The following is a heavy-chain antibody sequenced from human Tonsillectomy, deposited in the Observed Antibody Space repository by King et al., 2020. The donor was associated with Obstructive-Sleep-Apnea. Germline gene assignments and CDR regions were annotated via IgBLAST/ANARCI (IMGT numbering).Heavy chain of an antibody. V-gene: IGHV5-51*01. Sequence: VQLVESGAEVKKPGDSLKISCKGSGLRSYTDWIAWVRQMPGRGLEWMGIIFLGNSDTRYSPSFEGQVTFSVGMSINTAYLQWDSLKASDTAMYFCAKPSFAARPMDVWGQGTPVTVSS. CDR1: GLRSYTDW. CDR2: IFLGNSDT. D-gene: IGHD6-6*01. J-gene: IGHJ6*02. CDR3: AKPSFAARPMDV.